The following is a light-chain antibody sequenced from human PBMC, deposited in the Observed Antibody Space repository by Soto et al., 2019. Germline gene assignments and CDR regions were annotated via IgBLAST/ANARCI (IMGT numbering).Light chain of an antibody. CDR1: SSNIGAGYD. Sequence: QSVLTQPPSVSGAPGQRVTISCTGSSSNIGAGYDVHWYQQLPGTAPKLLIYGNSNRPSGVPDRFSGSKSGTSASLAITGLQAEEEADYYCQSYDSSLCGSGVFGGGTKLTVL. J-gene: IGLJ3*02. V-gene: IGLV1-40*01. CDR2: GNS. CDR3: QSYDSSLCGSGV.